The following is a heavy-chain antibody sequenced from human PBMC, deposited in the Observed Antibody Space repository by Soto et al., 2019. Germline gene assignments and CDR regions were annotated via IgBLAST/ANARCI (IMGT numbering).Heavy chain of an antibody. V-gene: IGHV3-33*01. D-gene: IGHD3-10*01. J-gene: IGHJ4*02. CDR1: GFTFSSNG. CDR3: ARDLGRFNFGSAYFVH. CDR2: IWSDGSEK. Sequence: QVQLVESGGGVVQPGRSLRLSCAASGFTFSSNGMHWVRQAPGKGLEWVAVIWSDGSEKYYADSVKGRFSISRDNSKNTLYLHMDSLRAEDTAVYYCARDLGRFNFGSAYFVHWGQGTLVTVSS.